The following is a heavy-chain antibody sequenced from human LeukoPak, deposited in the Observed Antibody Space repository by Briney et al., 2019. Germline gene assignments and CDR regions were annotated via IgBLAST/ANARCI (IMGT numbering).Heavy chain of an antibody. J-gene: IGHJ4*02. CDR2: IYYSGST. V-gene: IGHV4-31*03. Sequence: SETLSLTCTVSGGSISSGGYYWSWIRQHPGKGLEWIGYIYYSGSTYYNPSLKSRVTISVDTSKNQFSLKLSSVTAADTAVYYCARAYDSSGYDLYLPFDYWGQGTLVTVSP. D-gene: IGHD3-22*01. CDR3: ARAYDSSGYDLYLPFDY. CDR1: GGSISSGGYY.